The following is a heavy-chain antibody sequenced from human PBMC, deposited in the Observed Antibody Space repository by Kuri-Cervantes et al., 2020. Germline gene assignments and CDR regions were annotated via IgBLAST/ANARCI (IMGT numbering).Heavy chain of an antibody. J-gene: IGHJ4*02. V-gene: IGHV1-2*02. CDR3: AGLSTAAY. D-gene: IGHD5/OR15-5a*01. Sequence: AAVKVSCKASGYTFTGYYMHWARQAPGQGLVWMGWRDPNSGGTNYAQQFQGRVTMTRDTSISTAYMELSRLRSDDTAVYYCAGLSTAAYWGQGTLVTVSS. CDR2: RDPNSGGT. CDR1: GYTFTGYY.